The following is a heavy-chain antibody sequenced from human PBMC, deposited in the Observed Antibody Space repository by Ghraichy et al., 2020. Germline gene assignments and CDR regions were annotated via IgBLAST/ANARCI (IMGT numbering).Heavy chain of an antibody. CDR1: GFTFSNAW. Sequence: GGSLRLSCAASGFTFSNAWMSWVRQAPGKGLEWVGRIKSKTDGGTTDYAAPVKGRFTISRDDSKNTLYLQMNSLKTEDTAVYYCTTDTTEGYSSGWAPEDPGASVGYSSGWYYYYYGMDVWGQGTTVTVSS. J-gene: IGHJ6*02. V-gene: IGHV3-15*01. CDR2: IKSKTDGGTT. D-gene: IGHD6-19*01. CDR3: TTDTTEGYSSGWAPEDPGASVGYSSGWYYYYYGMDV.